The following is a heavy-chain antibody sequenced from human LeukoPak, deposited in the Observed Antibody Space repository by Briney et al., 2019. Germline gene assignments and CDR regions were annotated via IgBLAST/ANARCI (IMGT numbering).Heavy chain of an antibody. D-gene: IGHD3-3*01. CDR3: ARHVPATIFFNWFDP. CDR2: VYYSGSP. J-gene: IGHJ5*02. Sequence: KTSETLSLTCTVSRGSISSSSYYWGWIRHPPGRGLEWIGIVYYSGSPYYSPSLKSRVTISVDTSKNQFSLKLNSVTAADTAVYYCARHVPATIFFNWFDPWGQGTLVTVSS. CDR1: RGSISSSSYY. V-gene: IGHV4-39*01.